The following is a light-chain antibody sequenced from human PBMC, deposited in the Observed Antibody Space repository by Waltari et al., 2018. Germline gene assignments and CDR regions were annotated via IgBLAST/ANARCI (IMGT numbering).Light chain of an antibody. CDR3: QTGGHGTWV. Sequence: LVLPHSPSASASLGASVKLTCGLRSGYCSNVIAWLQQQPGKGPRYLMKVNSDGSHRKGDDIPDRFSASNSGTEYYLTISSLQSEDEADYYCQTGGHGTWVFGGGTKLTVL. V-gene: IGLV4-69*01. J-gene: IGLJ3*02. CDR2: VNSDGSH. CDR1: SGYCSNV.